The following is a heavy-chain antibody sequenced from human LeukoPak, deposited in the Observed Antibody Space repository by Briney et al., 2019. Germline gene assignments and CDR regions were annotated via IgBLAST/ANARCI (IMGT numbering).Heavy chain of an antibody. J-gene: IGHJ4*02. D-gene: IGHD3-22*01. CDR2: IKQDGSER. Sequence: GGSLRLSCEASGFSMSVYWMSWVRQAPGKGLERVGNIKQDGSERNYVDSVKGRFTISRDNAKKSLYLQMNSLRAEDTAVYYCARDWGAYYHFFDYWGQGTLVNVSS. CDR1: GFSMSVYW. V-gene: IGHV3-7*01. CDR3: ARDWGAYYHFFDY.